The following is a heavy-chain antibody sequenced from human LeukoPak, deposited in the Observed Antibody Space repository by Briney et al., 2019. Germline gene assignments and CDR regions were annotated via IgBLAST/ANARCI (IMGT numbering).Heavy chain of an antibody. J-gene: IGHJ4*02. CDR3: ARDGSVPGDYFDY. CDR1: GGSISSYY. D-gene: IGHD1-1*01. CDR2: IYTSGST. V-gene: IGHV4-4*07. Sequence: PSETLSLTCTVSGGSISSYYWSWIRQPAGKGLEWIGRIYTSGSTNYNPPLKSRVTISVDKSKNQFSLKLSSVTAADTAVYYCARDGSVPGDYFDYWGQGTLVTVSS.